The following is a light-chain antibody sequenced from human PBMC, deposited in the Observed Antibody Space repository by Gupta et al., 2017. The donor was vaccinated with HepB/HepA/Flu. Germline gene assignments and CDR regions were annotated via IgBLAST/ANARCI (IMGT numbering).Light chain of an antibody. J-gene: IGKJ2*01. V-gene: IGKV3-20*01. Sequence: EIGWTQSPGTLSLSTGERATLSCRASQSVSSSYLAWYQQRPGQAPRLLIYGASSRASSISDRFSGSGSGTDFTLTISSLETEDVAVYYCQQYESPPYTFGQRTKVESK. CDR1: QSVSSSY. CDR3: QQYESPPYT. CDR2: GAS.